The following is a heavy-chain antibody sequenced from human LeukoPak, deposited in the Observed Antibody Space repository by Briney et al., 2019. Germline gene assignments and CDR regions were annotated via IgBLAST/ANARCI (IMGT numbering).Heavy chain of an antibody. CDR1: GFTFSSYE. V-gene: IGHV3-48*03. J-gene: IGHJ3*02. D-gene: IGHD3-16*01. CDR3: ARDTYDYVWGSPDAFDI. CDR2: ISSSGSTI. Sequence: GGSLRLSCAASGFTFSSYEMNWVRQAPGKGLEWVSDISSSGSTIYYADSVKGRFTISRDNAKNSLYLQMNSLRAEDTAVYYCARDTYDYVWGSPDAFDIWGQGTMVTVSS.